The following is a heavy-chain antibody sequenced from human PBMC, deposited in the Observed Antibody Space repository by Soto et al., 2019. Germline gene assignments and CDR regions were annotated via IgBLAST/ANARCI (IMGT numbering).Heavy chain of an antibody. J-gene: IGHJ4*02. Sequence: PSETLSLTCAVYGGSFSGYYWTWIRQPPGTGLEWIGEINHSGSTNYNPSLKSRVTISVDKSKNQFSLKLSSVTAADTAVYYCARGSDDSNEFDYWGQGTLVTVSS. CDR3: ARGSDDSNEFDY. V-gene: IGHV4-34*01. CDR2: INHSGST. CDR1: GGSFSGYY. D-gene: IGHD3-22*01.